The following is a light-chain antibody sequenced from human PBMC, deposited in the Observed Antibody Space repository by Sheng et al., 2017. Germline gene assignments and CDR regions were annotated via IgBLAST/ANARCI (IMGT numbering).Light chain of an antibody. V-gene: IGKV1-9*01. J-gene: IGKJ4*01. CDR1: QDINSF. Sequence: DIQLTQSPSLLSASVGDRVTITCRASQDINSFLVWYRAKPGKAPKLLIFAASILQSGVPSRFSGSGSGTEFTLTISSLQPEDFATYYCQQVNSYPLTFGGGTKVEIK. CDR3: QQVNSYPLT. CDR2: AAS.